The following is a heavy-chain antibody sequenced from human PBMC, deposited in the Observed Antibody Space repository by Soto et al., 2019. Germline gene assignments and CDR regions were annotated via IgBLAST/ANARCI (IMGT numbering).Heavy chain of an antibody. V-gene: IGHV1-2*02. CDR3: AREYHPYYDFWSGYSQMGWFDP. D-gene: IGHD3-3*01. CDR2: INPNSGGT. CDR1: GYTFTGHY. Sequence: ASVEVSCKASGYTFTGHYMHWVRQAPGQGREWMGWINPNSGGTNYAQKFQGRVTMTRDTSISTDYMKLSRLRSDDTAVDYCAREYHPYYDFWSGYSQMGWFDPWGQGTLVTVSS. J-gene: IGHJ5*02.